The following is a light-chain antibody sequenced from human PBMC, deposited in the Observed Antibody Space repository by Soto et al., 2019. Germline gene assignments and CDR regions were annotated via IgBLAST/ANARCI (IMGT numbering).Light chain of an antibody. CDR3: QQFGGTPLVT. J-gene: IGKJ4*01. CDR1: QSVANSY. V-gene: IGKV3-20*01. CDR2: GAS. Sequence: EIVLTQSPGTLSLSPGERATLSCRASQSVANSYLAWYQQKPGQSPRLLIYGASIRATGIPYRFSASGSGTDFTLTISGLEHEDFAVYYCQQFGGTPLVTFGGGTKVEIK.